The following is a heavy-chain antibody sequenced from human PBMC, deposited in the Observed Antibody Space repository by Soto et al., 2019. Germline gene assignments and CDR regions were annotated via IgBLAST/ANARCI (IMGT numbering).Heavy chain of an antibody. D-gene: IGHD3-16*01. CDR1: GFTFRNYA. Sequence: EVQLLDSGGGWVQPGGSLRLSCPASGFTFRNYAMTWVRQGPGKGLEWVPGISGSGGRPYNADSVKGRFTISRDNSKSTLYLQMNSLRAEDTAVYYCAKAYFVWSSEQPYYFDYWGQGTLVTVSS. J-gene: IGHJ4*02. CDR3: AKAYFVWSSEQPYYFDY. CDR2: ISGSGGRP. V-gene: IGHV3-23*01.